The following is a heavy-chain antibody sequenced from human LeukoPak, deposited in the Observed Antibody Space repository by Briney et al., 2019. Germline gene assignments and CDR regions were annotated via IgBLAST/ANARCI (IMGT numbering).Heavy chain of an antibody. CDR3: ARPDEDRGYSYGYNY. V-gene: IGHV1-69*13. J-gene: IGHJ4*02. CDR1: GGTFSSYA. Sequence: SVKVSCKASGGTFSSYAISWVRQAPGQGLEWMGGIIPIFGTANYAQKFQGRVTITADESTSTAYMELSSLRSEDTAVYYCARPDEDRGYSYGYNYWGQGTLVTISS. D-gene: IGHD5-18*01. CDR2: IIPIFGTA.